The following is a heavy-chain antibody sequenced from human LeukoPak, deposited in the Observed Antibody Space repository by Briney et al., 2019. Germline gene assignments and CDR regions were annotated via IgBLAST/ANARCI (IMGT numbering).Heavy chain of an antibody. D-gene: IGHD3-10*01. CDR3: AKDFLRTTMVRGVIITSAFDI. CDR1: GFTFSSYG. J-gene: IGHJ3*02. CDR2: ISYDGSNK. V-gene: IGHV3-30*18. Sequence: PGGSLRLSCAASGFTFSSYGMHWVRQAPGKGLEWVAVISYDGSNKYYADSVKGRFTISRDNSKNTLYLQMNSLRAEDTAVYYCAKDFLRTTMVRGVIITSAFDIWGQGTMVTVSS.